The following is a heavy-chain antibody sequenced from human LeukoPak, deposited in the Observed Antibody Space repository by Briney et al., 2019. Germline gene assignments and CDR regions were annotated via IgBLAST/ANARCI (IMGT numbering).Heavy chain of an antibody. CDR3: ATDSPKGYLTVDY. D-gene: IGHD3-16*02. J-gene: IGHJ4*02. Sequence: ASVKVSCKASGYTFSSHYMHWVRQAPGQGHEWKGVISPSGDATLYAQKYQGRVTMTRDTSTSTLYMDLSSLRSEDTAVYYCATDSPKGYLTVDYWGQGTLVTVSS. CDR2: ISPSGDAT. CDR1: GYTFSSHY. V-gene: IGHV1-46*01.